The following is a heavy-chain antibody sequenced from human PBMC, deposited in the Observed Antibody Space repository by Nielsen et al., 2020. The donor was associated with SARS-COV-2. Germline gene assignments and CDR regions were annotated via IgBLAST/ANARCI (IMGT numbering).Heavy chain of an antibody. CDR2: ISGAGGTT. D-gene: IGHD3-22*01. CDR3: ARDRITMRACDY. V-gene: IGHV3-48*04. Sequence: GESLKISCAASGFTFSSYAMHWVRQAPGKGLEWVSSISGAGGTTYYTDSVKGRFTISRDNAKSSLYLQMNSLRAEDTAVYYCARDRITMRACDYWGQGTLVTVSS. CDR1: GFTFSSYA. J-gene: IGHJ4*02.